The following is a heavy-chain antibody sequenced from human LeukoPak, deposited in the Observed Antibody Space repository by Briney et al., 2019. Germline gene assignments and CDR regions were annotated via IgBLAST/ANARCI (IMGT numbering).Heavy chain of an antibody. V-gene: IGHV4-61*02. CDR3: ARDRGTWNDDGFDY. CDR1: GGSISSGSYY. CDR2: IYTSGST. J-gene: IGHJ4*02. Sequence: SQTLSLTCTVSGGSISSGSYYWSWIRQPAGKGLEWIGRIYTSGSTNYNPSLKSRVTISIDTSKNQFSLKLSSVTAADTAVYYCARDRGTWNDDGFDYWGQGTLVTVSS. D-gene: IGHD1-1*01.